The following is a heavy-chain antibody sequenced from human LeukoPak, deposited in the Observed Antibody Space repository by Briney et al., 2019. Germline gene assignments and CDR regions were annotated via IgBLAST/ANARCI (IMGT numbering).Heavy chain of an antibody. CDR1: RGTFSSYA. Sequence: SVKVSCKASRGTFSSYAISWVRQAPGQGLEWMGRIIPIFGTANYAQKFQGRVTITTDESTSTAYMELSSLRSEDTAVYDCARDVVVAATNGFFYFDYWGQGTLVTVSS. J-gene: IGHJ4*02. D-gene: IGHD2-15*01. V-gene: IGHV1-69*05. CDR2: IIPIFGTA. CDR3: ARDVVVAATNGFFYFDY.